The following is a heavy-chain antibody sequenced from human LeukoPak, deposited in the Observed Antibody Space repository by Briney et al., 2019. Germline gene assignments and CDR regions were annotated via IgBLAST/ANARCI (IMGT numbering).Heavy chain of an antibody. J-gene: IGHJ6*03. Sequence: ASVKVSCKAFGYTFTSNYMHWVRQAPGQGPEWMGVISPSGGSTTYAQKFQGRVTLTRDMSTSTDYLELSSLRSEDTAVYYCARVRGSSWSTDYYYYYYMDVWGKGTTVTVSS. CDR3: ARVRGSSWSTDYYYYYYMDV. CDR2: ISPSGGST. CDR1: GYTFTSNY. D-gene: IGHD6-13*01. V-gene: IGHV1-46*01.